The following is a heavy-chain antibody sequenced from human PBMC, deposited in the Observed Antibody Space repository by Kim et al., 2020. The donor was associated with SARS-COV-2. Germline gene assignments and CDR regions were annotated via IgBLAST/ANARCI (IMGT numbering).Heavy chain of an antibody. Sequence: YYNPSLKSRVTISVDTSKNQFSLKLSSVTAADTAVYYCARHVSTTVTIDYWGQGTLVTVSS. D-gene: IGHD4-17*01. CDR3: ARHVSTTVTIDY. J-gene: IGHJ4*02. V-gene: IGHV4-39*01.